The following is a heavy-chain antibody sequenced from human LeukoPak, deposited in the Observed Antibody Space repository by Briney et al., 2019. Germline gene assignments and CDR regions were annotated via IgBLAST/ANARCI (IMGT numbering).Heavy chain of an antibody. CDR3: VLGAYWNDDKNAFHI. D-gene: IGHD1-1*01. J-gene: IGHJ3*02. CDR2: IGATGDT. Sequence: GGSLRLSYAASGLTFSSYDMHWVRQAPGKGLEWVSSIGATGDTYYAGSVKGRFTISRENAKKSLYLQMSSLRVEDTAVYFCVLGAYWNDDKNAFHIWGPGTMVTVSS. CDR1: GLTFSSYD. V-gene: IGHV3-13*01.